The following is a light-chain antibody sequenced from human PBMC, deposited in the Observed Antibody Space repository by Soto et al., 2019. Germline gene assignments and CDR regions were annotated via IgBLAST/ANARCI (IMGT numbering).Light chain of an antibody. CDR3: QQYNNWPFIT. CDR2: GAS. V-gene: IGKV3-15*01. J-gene: IGKJ5*01. Sequence: EILITQSPATLSVSPGERATLSCRASQSVRGNLAWYQHKPGQSPRLLIYGASSRATGIPVRFSGSGSGTEFTLTISSLQSEDFAFYYCQQYNNWPFITFGQGTRLEI. CDR1: QSVRGN.